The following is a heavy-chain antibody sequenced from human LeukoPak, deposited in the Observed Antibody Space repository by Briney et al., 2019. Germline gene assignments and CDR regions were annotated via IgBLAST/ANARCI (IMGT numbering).Heavy chain of an antibody. CDR2: VRYDGNDK. V-gene: IGHV3-30*02. CDR3: ARDCNRTYCYDY. CDR1: GFTFSYYG. Sequence: PGGSLRLSCAASGFTFSYYGMYWVRQAPGKRLEWVAFVRYDGNDKYYADSVKGRFTISRDNAKNSLYLQMNSLRAEDTAVYYCARDCNRTYCYDYWGQGTLVTVSS. J-gene: IGHJ4*02. D-gene: IGHD2/OR15-2a*01.